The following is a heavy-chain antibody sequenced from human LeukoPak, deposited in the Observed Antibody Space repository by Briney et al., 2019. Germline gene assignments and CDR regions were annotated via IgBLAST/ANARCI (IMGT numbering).Heavy chain of an antibody. D-gene: IGHD3-9*01. V-gene: IGHV3-9*01. CDR1: GFTFDDYA. CDR3: AKAYDFLTGYYQY. Sequence: GGSLRLSCAASGFTFDDYAMHWVRQAPGKGLEWVSGISWNSGSIGYADSVKGRFTISRDNAKNSLYLQMNSLRAEDTALYYCAKAYDFLTGYYQYWGQGTLVTVSS. J-gene: IGHJ4*02. CDR2: ISWNSGSI.